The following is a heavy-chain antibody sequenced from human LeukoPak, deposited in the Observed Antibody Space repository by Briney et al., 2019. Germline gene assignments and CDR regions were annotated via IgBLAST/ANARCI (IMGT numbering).Heavy chain of an antibody. Sequence: PGGSLRLSCAGSGSTFSNAWMNWVRQAPGKGLEWVGRIKSEPNGGTTDYAAPVKSRFSISRDDSRNTVYLQINSLETEDTAVYYCSTGGYYFDYWGLGTLVTVSS. V-gene: IGHV3-15*01. J-gene: IGHJ4*02. CDR2: IKSEPNGGTT. CDR3: STGGYYFDY. CDR1: GSTFSNAW.